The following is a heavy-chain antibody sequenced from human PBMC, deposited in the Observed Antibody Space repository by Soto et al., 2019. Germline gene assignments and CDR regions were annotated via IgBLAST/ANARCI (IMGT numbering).Heavy chain of an antibody. CDR2: IIPILGIA. V-gene: IGHV1-69*02. CDR1: GGTFSSYT. J-gene: IGHJ6*03. CDR3: ASTNWSGVEPGKDIVVVPAAPQYYYYYYYMDV. D-gene: IGHD2-2*01. Sequence: ASVKVSCKASGGTFSSYTISWVRQAPGQGLEWMGRIIPILGIANYAQKFQGRVTITADKSTSTAYMELSSLRYEETAVYYCASTNWSGVEPGKDIVVVPAAPQYYYYYYYMDVWGKGTTVTVSS.